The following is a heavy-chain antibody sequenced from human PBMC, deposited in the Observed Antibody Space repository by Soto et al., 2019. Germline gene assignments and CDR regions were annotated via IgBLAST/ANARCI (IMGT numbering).Heavy chain of an antibody. J-gene: IGHJ4*02. CDR1: GYAFTTYG. D-gene: IGHD1-1*01. V-gene: IGHV1-18*01. CDR3: AGGRYGDY. Sequence: QVHLVQSGAEVKKPGASVKVSCKGSGYAFTTYGITWVRQAPGQGLEWMGWISAHNGNTNYAQKLQGRVTVTRDTSTSTAYMELRSLRSDDTAVYYCAGGRYGDYWGQGARVTVSS. CDR2: ISAHNGNT.